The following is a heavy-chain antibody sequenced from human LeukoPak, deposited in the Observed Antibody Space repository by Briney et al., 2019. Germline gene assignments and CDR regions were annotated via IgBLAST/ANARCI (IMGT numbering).Heavy chain of an antibody. D-gene: IGHD3-10*01. CDR1: GGSISSYY. CDR2: INHSGST. Sequence: PSETLSLTCTVSGGSISSYYWSWIRQPPGKGLEWIGEINHSGSTNYNPSLKSRVTISVDTSKNQFSLKLSFVTAADTAVYYCARGRTGLLWFGESGRVMDVWGQGTTVTVSS. V-gene: IGHV4-34*01. J-gene: IGHJ6*02. CDR3: ARGRTGLLWFGESGRVMDV.